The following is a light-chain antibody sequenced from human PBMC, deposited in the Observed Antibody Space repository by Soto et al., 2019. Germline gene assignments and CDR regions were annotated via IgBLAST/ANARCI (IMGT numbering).Light chain of an antibody. J-gene: IGKJ5*01. CDR1: EDISSY. CDR2: AAS. CDR3: QQFKNYPIT. Sequence: IQLTQPPASLSASVGVRVTFTCRASEDISSYLVSYQPKPGAAPKLLIYAASALHSGVPSRFSGSGSGTDFTLTISSLHPEDFAVYFCQQFKNYPITFGQGTRLEIK. V-gene: IGKV1-9*01.